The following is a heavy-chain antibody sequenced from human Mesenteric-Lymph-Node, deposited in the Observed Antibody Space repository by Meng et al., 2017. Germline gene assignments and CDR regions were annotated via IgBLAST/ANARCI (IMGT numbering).Heavy chain of an antibody. D-gene: IGHD6-13*01. CDR1: GYTLTELS. V-gene: IGHV1-24*01. J-gene: IGHJ3*02. Sequence: ASVKVSCKVSGYTLTELSMHWVRQAPGKGLEWMGGFDPEDGETIYAQKFQGRVTMTEDTSTDTAYMELSSLRSEDTAVYYCATEFSRRGSSWQDAFDIWGQGTTVTVSS. CDR3: ATEFSRRGSSWQDAFDI. CDR2: FDPEDGET.